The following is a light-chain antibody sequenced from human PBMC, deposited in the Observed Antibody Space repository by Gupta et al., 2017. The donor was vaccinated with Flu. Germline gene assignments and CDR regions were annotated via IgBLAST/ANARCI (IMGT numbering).Light chain of an antibody. Sequence: TNSDVGHYNLVSWYQQLPDKGPKLLISDVSKRPSGVSSRFSGSKSGNTASLTISGLQIEDEGDYFCCSYARLTTVVFGGGTKLTVL. V-gene: IGLV2-23*02. CDR1: NSDVGHYNL. CDR2: DVS. CDR3: CSYARLTTVV. J-gene: IGLJ2*01.